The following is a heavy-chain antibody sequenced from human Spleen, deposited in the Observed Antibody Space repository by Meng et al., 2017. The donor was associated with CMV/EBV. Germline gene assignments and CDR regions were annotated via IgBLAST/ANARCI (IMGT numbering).Heavy chain of an antibody. Sequence: FSGYYWSWICQPPGKGLEWIGEINHSGSTNYNPSLKSRVTISVDTSKNQFSLKLSSVTAADTAVYYCARGLLRGRFLEWLLAGTYDYWGQGTLVTVSS. D-gene: IGHD3-3*01. CDR3: ARGLLRGRFLEWLLAGTYDY. CDR1: FSGYY. J-gene: IGHJ4*02. V-gene: IGHV4-34*01. CDR2: INHSGST.